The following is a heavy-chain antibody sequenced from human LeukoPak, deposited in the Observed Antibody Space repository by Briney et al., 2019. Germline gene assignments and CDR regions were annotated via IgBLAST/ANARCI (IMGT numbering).Heavy chain of an antibody. J-gene: IGHJ4*02. CDR3: AKVAEGGGDSSGYYYPFDY. Sequence: GGSLRLSCAASGFTFSSYAMSWVRQAPGKGLEWVSRISSSGRSTYYADSVKGRFTISRDNSKNPLYLQMNSLRAEDTAVYYCAKVAEGGGDSSGYYYPFDYWGQGTLVTVSS. CDR1: GFTFSSYA. V-gene: IGHV3-23*01. D-gene: IGHD3-22*01. CDR2: ISSSGRST.